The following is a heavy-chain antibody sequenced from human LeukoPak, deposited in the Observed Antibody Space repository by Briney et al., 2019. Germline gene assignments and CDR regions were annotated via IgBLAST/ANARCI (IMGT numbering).Heavy chain of an antibody. CDR1: GFTVSSNY. V-gene: IGHV3-23*01. J-gene: IGHJ6*02. CDR2: ISGSGGST. Sequence: GGSLRLSCAASGFTVSSNYMSWVRQAPGKGLEWVSAISGSGGSTYYADSVKGRFTISRDNSKNTLYLQMNSLRAEDTAVYYCARTRWVVVAATTKGDYYYGMDVWGQGTTVTVSS. D-gene: IGHD2-15*01. CDR3: ARTRWVVVAATTKGDYYYGMDV.